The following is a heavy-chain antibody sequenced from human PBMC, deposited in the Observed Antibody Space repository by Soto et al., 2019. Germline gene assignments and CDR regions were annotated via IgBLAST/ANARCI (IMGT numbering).Heavy chain of an antibody. J-gene: IGHJ6*03. CDR2: MNPNSGNT. V-gene: IGHV1-8*01. CDR3: ARGSSGKTRGYYYYMDV. Sequence: QVQLVQSGAEVKKPGASVKVSCTASGYTFTSYDINWVRQATGQGLEWMGWMNPNSGNTGYAQKFQGRVTTTRDSSIGTAYMELYSLRSEDTAVYYCARGSSGKTRGYYYYMDVWGKGTTVTVSS. CDR1: GYTFTSYD. D-gene: IGHD1-1*01.